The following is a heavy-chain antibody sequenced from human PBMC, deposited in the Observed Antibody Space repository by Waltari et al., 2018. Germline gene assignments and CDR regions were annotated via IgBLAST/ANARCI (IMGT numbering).Heavy chain of an antibody. Sequence: QVQLVQSGAEVKKPGASVKVSCKASGYTFTGYYMYWVRQAPGQGLEWMGRINPNSGGTNYAQKFQGRVTMTRDTSISTAYMELSRLRSDDTAVYYCARDGDGVTTSCFFDYWGQGTLVTVSS. CDR1: GYTFTGYY. J-gene: IGHJ4*02. D-gene: IGHD4-17*01. V-gene: IGHV1-2*06. CDR3: ARDGDGVTTSCFFDY. CDR2: INPNSGGT.